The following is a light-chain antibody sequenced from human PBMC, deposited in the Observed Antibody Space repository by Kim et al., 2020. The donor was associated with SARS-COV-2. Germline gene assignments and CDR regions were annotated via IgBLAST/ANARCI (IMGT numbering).Light chain of an antibody. Sequence: ASVGDKVTITCRASQDIKIYLAWFQQKPGKVPERLIYDASTLHSGVPSRFSGSGSGTEFTLTISSLQPEDFAVYYCLQHNLYPLSFGQGTKVDIK. CDR1: QDIKIY. V-gene: IGKV1-17*03. CDR2: DAS. J-gene: IGKJ1*01. CDR3: LQHNLYPLS.